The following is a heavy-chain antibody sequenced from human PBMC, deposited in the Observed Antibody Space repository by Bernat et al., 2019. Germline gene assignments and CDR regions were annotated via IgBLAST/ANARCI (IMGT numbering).Heavy chain of an antibody. CDR1: GFTFSSYA. D-gene: IGHD3-3*01. J-gene: IGHJ3*02. CDR3: ARGNHYDFWSGNGAFDI. Sequence: VQLVESGGGVVQPGRSLRLSCAASGFTFSSYAMHWVRQAPGKGLEWVANIKQDGSEKYYVDSVKGRFTISRDNAKNSLYLQMNSLRAEDTAVYYCARGNHYDFWSGNGAFDIWGQGTMVTVSS. V-gene: IGHV3-7*01. CDR2: IKQDGSEK.